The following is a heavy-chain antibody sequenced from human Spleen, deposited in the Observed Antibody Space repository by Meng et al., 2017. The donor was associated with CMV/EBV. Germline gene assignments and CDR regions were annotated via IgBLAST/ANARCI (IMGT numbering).Heavy chain of an antibody. CDR2: IKQDGSEK. CDR3: ARGRWAVADPLIGN. J-gene: IGHJ4*02. V-gene: IGHV3-7*04. CDR1: GFTFSSYW. Sequence: GESLKISCAASGFTFSSYWMSWVRQAPGKGLEWVANIKQDGSEKYYVDSVKGRFTISRDNAKNSLYLQMNSLRAEDTAVYYCARGRWAVADPLIGNWGQGTLVTVSS. D-gene: IGHD6-19*01.